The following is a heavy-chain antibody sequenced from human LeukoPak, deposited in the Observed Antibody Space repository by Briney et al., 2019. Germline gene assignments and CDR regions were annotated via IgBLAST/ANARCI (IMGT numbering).Heavy chain of an antibody. CDR3: ARATRRPFIAAADYFDY. CDR2: ISSSISYI. CDR1: GFTFSSYS. V-gene: IGHV3-21*01. J-gene: IGHJ4*02. D-gene: IGHD6-13*01. Sequence: GGSLRLSCAASGFTFSSYSMNWVRQAPGKGLEWVSSISSSISYIYYADSVKGRFTISRDNAKNSLYLQMNSLRAEDTAVYYCARATRRPFIAAADYFDYWGQGTLVTVSS.